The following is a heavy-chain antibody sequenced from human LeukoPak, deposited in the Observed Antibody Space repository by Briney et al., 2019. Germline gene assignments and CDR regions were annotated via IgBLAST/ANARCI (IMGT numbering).Heavy chain of an antibody. J-gene: IGHJ4*02. CDR1: GYTFTSYD. CDR3: ARGHSSGWY. V-gene: IGHV1-8*01. D-gene: IGHD6-19*01. CDR2: MNPNSGNT. Sequence: GASVEVSCKASGYTFTSYDINWVRQATGQGLEWMGWMNPNSGNTGYAQKFQGRVTMTRDTSISTAYMELSSLISDDTAVYYCARGHSSGWYWGQGTLVTVSS.